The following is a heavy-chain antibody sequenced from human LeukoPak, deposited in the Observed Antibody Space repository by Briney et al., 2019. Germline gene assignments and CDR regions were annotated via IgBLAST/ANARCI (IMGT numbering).Heavy chain of an antibody. V-gene: IGHV1-2*02. J-gene: IGHJ4*02. D-gene: IGHD2-15*01. CDR1: GYSFTDYY. CDR2: INPSSGDT. CDR3: ARDRGSRYFRCYFDY. Sequence: GASVKVSCKASGYSFTDYYIHWVRQAPGQGLEWVGWINPSSGDTNYAQNFQDRVTVTMDTSINTVYMELSRLQSDDTAVYFCARDRGSRYFRCYFDYWGQGTMVTVSS.